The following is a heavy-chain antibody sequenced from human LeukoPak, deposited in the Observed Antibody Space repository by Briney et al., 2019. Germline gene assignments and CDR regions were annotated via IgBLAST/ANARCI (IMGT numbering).Heavy chain of an antibody. J-gene: IGHJ4*02. V-gene: IGHV1-18*01. CDR2: ISAYNGNT. CDR3: ARVIGGIWFGELAGEDY. D-gene: IGHD3-10*01. CDR1: GYTFTSYG. Sequence: ASVKVSCKASGYTFTSYGISWVRQAPGQGLEWMGWISAYNGNTNYAQKLQGRVTMTTDTSTSTAYMELSSLRSEDTAVYYCARVIGGIWFGELAGEDYWGQGTLVTVSS.